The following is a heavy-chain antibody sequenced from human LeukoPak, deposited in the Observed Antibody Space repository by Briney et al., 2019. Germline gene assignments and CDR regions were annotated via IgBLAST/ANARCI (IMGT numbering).Heavy chain of an antibody. CDR2: IIPIFGTA. Sequence: SVKVSCKASGGTFSSYAISWVRQAPGQGLEWMGGIIPIFGTANYAQKFQGRVTITADKSTSTAYMELSSLRSEDTAVYYCARDHWAAERESDPWFDPWGQGTLVTVSS. V-gene: IGHV1-69*06. D-gene: IGHD1-1*01. CDR3: ARDHWAAERESDPWFDP. J-gene: IGHJ5*02. CDR1: GGTFSSYA.